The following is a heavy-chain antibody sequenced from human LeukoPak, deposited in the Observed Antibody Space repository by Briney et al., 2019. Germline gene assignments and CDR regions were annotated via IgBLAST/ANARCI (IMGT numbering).Heavy chain of an antibody. Sequence: PGGSLRLSCAASGFTFSGYSMNWVRQAPGKGLEWVSSISSSSSYIYYADSVKGRFTISRGNAKNSLYLQMNSLRAEDTAVYYCARDLQGSDWFDPWGQGTLVTVSS. V-gene: IGHV3-21*01. CDR2: ISSSSSYI. J-gene: IGHJ5*02. CDR1: GFTFSGYS. CDR3: ARDLQGSDWFDP.